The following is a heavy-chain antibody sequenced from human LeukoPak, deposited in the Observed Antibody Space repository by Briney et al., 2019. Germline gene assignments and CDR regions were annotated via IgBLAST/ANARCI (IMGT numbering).Heavy chain of an antibody. V-gene: IGHV3-30-3*01. Sequence: GGSLRLSCAASGFTFSSNAMNWVRQAPGKGLEWVAVISYDGSNKYYADSVKGRFTISRDNSKNTLYLQMNSLRAEDTAVYYCARDHRGVRDYFDYWGQGTLVTVSS. D-gene: IGHD3-10*01. CDR3: ARDHRGVRDYFDY. CDR1: GFTFSSNA. CDR2: ISYDGSNK. J-gene: IGHJ4*02.